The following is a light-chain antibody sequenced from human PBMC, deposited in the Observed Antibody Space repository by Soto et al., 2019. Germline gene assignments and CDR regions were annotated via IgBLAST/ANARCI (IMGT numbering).Light chain of an antibody. Sequence: QSALTQPASVSGSPGQSITISCTGTSSDVGGYNYVSWYQQHPGKAPKLMIYDVSNRPSGVSNRFSGSKSGNTASLTISGLQADDEADYSCSSYTSSSTIVFGTGTKVTVL. CDR1: SSDVGGYNY. CDR2: DVS. CDR3: SSYTSSSTIV. V-gene: IGLV2-14*01. J-gene: IGLJ1*01.